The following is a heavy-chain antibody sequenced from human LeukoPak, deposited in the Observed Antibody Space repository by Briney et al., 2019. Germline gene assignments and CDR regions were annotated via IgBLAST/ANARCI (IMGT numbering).Heavy chain of an antibody. CDR1: GFTVSSNY. CDR2: IYSGGNT. D-gene: IGHD3-10*01. CDR3: AREIQDRGAIGY. Sequence: GGSLRLSCAASGFTVSSNYMSWVRQAPGKGLEWVSVIYSGGNTYYADSVKGRFTISRDNSKNTLYLRMNSLRAEDTAVYYCAREIQDRGAIGYWGQGTLVTVSS. J-gene: IGHJ4*02. V-gene: IGHV3-53*01.